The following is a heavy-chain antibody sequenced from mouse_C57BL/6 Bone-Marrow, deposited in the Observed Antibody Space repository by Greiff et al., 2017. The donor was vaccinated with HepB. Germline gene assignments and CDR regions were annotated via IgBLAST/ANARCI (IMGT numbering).Heavy chain of an antibody. CDR1: GYAFSSSW. CDR2: IYPGDGDT. J-gene: IGHJ4*01. Sequence: VKLQESGPELVKPGASVKISCKASGYAFSSSWMNWVKQRPGKGLEWIGRIYPGDGDTNYNGKFKGKATLTADKSSSTAYMQLSSLTSEDSAVYFCARGRLRLPMDYWGQGTSVTVSS. CDR3: ARGRLRLPMDY. D-gene: IGHD3-2*02. V-gene: IGHV1-82*01.